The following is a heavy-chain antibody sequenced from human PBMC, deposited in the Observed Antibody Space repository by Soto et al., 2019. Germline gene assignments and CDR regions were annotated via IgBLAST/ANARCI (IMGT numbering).Heavy chain of an antibody. J-gene: IGHJ6*02. CDR1: GGSFSGYY. Sequence: DTLSLTCAVYGGSFSGYYWSWIRQPPGKGLEWIGEINHSGSTNYNPSLKSRVTISVDTSKNQFSLKLSSVTAADTAVYYCARGRGGFITIFGVVTLYYYYGMDVWGQGTTVTVSS. CDR2: INHSGST. V-gene: IGHV4-34*01. D-gene: IGHD3-3*01. CDR3: ARGRGGFITIFGVVTLYYYYGMDV.